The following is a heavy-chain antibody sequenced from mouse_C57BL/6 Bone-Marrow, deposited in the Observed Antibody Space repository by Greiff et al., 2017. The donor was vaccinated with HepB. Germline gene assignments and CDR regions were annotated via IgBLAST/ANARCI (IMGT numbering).Heavy chain of an antibody. Sequence: EVTVEESGGGLVKPGGSLKLSCAASGFTFSDYGMHWVRQAPEKGLEWVAYISSGSSTIYYADTVKGRFTISRDNAKNTLFLQMTSLRSEDTAMYYCARKPVYYYGSRYWYFDVWGTGTTVTVSS. CDR2: ISSGSSTI. CDR1: GFTFSDYG. J-gene: IGHJ1*03. D-gene: IGHD1-1*01. CDR3: ARKPVYYYGSRYWYFDV. V-gene: IGHV5-17*01.